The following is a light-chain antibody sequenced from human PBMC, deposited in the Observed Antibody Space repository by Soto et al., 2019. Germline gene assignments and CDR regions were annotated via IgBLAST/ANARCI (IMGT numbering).Light chain of an antibody. J-gene: IGLJ3*02. CDR1: SSDVGGYNY. Sequence: QSVLTQPPSASGSPGQSVSISCTGTSSDVGGYNYVSWYQQHPGKAPKLMIYEVSKRPSGVPDRFSGSKSGNTASLTVSGLQAEDEGDYYCSSCAGSYSWVFGGGTKLTVL. CDR3: SSCAGSYSWV. V-gene: IGLV2-8*01. CDR2: EVS.